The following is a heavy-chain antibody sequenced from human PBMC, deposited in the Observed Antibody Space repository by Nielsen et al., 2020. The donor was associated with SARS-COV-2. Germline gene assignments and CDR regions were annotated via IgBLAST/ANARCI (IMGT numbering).Heavy chain of an antibody. D-gene: IGHD2-8*01. Sequence: GESLKISCKGSGYSFTSYWISWVRQMPGKGLEWMGRIDPSDSYTNYSPSFQGHVTISVDKSISTAYLQWSSLKASDTAMYYCARQDCTNGVCLGAFDIWGQGTMVTVSS. J-gene: IGHJ3*02. V-gene: IGHV5-10-1*01. CDR3: ARQDCTNGVCLGAFDI. CDR1: GYSFTSYW. CDR2: IDPSDSYT.